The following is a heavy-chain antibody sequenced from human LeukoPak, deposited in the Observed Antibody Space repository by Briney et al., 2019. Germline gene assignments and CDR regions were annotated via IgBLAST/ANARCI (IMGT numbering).Heavy chain of an antibody. CDR2: ITPNSGGT. D-gene: IGHD3-16*01. Sequence: GASVKVSCKASGYTFTGYYMHWVRQAPGQGLEWMGWITPNSGGTHYARRFQGRVTMTRDTSISTAYMELSRLTSDDTAVYYCSRDRIGRMNDYWGQGTLVTVSS. J-gene: IGHJ4*02. CDR3: SRDRIGRMNDY. V-gene: IGHV1-2*02. CDR1: GYTFTGYY.